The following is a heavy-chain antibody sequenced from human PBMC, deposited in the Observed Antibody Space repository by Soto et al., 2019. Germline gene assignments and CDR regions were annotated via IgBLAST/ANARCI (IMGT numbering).Heavy chain of an antibody. CDR3: ARQENIASRPINY. J-gene: IGHJ4*02. CDR1: GYSFTSYW. CDR2: INPDDSDT. V-gene: IGHV5-51*01. Sequence: EVQLVQSGAEVNKPGESLKISCRVSGYSFTSYWIGWVRQMPGKGLEWMGIINPDDSDTRYSPSFQGQVTITADKAISTAYRQWSSLKASNTAMYYCARQENIASRPINYWGQGTLVTVSS. D-gene: IGHD6-6*01.